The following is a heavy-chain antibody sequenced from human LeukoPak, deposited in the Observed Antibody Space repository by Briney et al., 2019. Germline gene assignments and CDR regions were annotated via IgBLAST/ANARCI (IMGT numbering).Heavy chain of an antibody. D-gene: IGHD2-2*01. Sequence: GGSLRLSCAASGFTFDDYGMSWVRQAPGKGLEWVSGINWNGGSTGYADSVKGRFTISRDNAKNSLYLQMNSLRAEDTALYYYARGGAPAARYYYYYYRDVWGKGTTVTVSS. CDR2: INWNGGST. J-gene: IGHJ6*03. CDR3: ARGGAPAARYYYYYYRDV. CDR1: GFTFDDYG. V-gene: IGHV3-20*04.